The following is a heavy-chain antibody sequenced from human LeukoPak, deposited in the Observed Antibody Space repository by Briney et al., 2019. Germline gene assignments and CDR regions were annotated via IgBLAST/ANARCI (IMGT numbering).Heavy chain of an antibody. J-gene: IGHJ4*02. CDR3: AKDGGYYDFDS. V-gene: IGHV3-23*01. CDR2: ISGSDGST. Sequence: GGSLRLSCAASGFTFSSYGMSWVRQAPGKGVEWVSDISGSDGSTYYADSVKGRFTISRDNSKNTLYLQMYSLRVEDTAVYYCAKDGGYYDFDSWGERTLVTVSS. D-gene: IGHD5-12*01. CDR1: GFTFSSYG.